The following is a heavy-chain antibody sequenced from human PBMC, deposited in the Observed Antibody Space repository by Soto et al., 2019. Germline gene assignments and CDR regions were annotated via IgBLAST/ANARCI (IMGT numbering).Heavy chain of an antibody. V-gene: IGHV3-21*01. D-gene: IGHD2-15*01. CDR1: GFTFSSYS. Sequence: EVQLVESGGGLVKPGGSLRLSCAASGFTFSSYSMNWVRQASGKGLEWVSSISSSSSYIYYADSVKGRFTISRDNARNSLSLQMNSPRAEDTAVYYCARVVATANNWFDPWGQGTLVTVSS. CDR3: ARVVATANNWFDP. CDR2: ISSSSSYI. J-gene: IGHJ5*02.